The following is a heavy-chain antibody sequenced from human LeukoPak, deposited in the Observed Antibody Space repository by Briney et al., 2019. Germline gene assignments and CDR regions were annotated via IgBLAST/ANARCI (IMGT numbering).Heavy chain of an antibody. CDR2: IYYSGST. D-gene: IGHD6-19*01. J-gene: IGHJ4*02. CDR3: ASIAVADPEYFDY. Sequence: SETLSLTCTVSGGPISSSSYYWGWIRQPPGKGLEWIGSIYYSGSTYYNPSLKSRVTISVDTSKNQFSLKLSSVTAADTAVYYCASIAVADPEYFDYWGQGTLVTVSS. CDR1: GGPISSSSYY. V-gene: IGHV4-39*07.